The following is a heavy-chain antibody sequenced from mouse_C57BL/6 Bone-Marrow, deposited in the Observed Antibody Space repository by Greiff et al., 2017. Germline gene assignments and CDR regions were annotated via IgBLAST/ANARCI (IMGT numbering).Heavy chain of an antibody. D-gene: IGHD1-1*01. J-gene: IGHJ4*01. CDR2: INRDGGST. CDR3: ARKLDYYGSFYYYARDY. Sequence: DVMLVESGGGLVQPGESLKLSCESNDYDFPSHDMSWVRKTPEQRLELVAAINRDGGSTYYPATMERRFIISRDNTKKTLDLQMSSLRSEDTALYYCARKLDYYGSFYYYARDYWGQGTSVTVSS. V-gene: IGHV5-2*01. CDR1: DYDFPSHD.